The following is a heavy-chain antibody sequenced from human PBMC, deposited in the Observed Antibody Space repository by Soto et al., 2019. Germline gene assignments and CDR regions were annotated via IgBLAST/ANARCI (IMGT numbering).Heavy chain of an antibody. V-gene: IGHV3-7*01. D-gene: IGHD3-16*02. CDR2: IKQDGSEK. J-gene: IGHJ6*02. CDR1: VFIFSSYW. CDR3: ARGGGGGVISNYYMAV. Sequence: PVGSLRLSCASSVFIFSSYWMSWVRHSPGKGLEWVANIKQDGSEKYYVDSVKGRFTISRDTAKNSLYLQMSSLRAEDTAVYYCARGGGGGVISNYYMAVGAHGTTVPVS.